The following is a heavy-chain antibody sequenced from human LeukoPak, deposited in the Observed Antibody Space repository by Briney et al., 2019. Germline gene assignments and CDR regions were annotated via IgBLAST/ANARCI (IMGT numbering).Heavy chain of an antibody. Sequence: GGSLRLSCAASGFTFSSYGMNWVRQAPGKGLEWVSYISSSGSTIYYADTVKGRSTISRDNAKKLLNLQMNSLRVEDTAVYYCARSNNWNDNHMDVWGKGTTVTISS. CDR2: ISSSGSTI. CDR3: ARSNNWNDNHMDV. J-gene: IGHJ6*03. CDR1: GFTFSSYG. V-gene: IGHV3-48*04. D-gene: IGHD1-1*01.